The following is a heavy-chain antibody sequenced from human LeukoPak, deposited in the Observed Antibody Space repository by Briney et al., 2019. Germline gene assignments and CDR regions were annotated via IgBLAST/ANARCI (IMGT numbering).Heavy chain of an antibody. Sequence: PGGSLRLSCAASGFTFSSYTMTWVRQVPGKGLEWVSSISRSGDYIFYADSVRGRFTISRDNAKNSLYLQMTSLRAEDTAVYYCAKDRLVGGSDRHPLDYRGQGTLVTVSS. CDR3: AKDRLVGGSDRHPLDY. V-gene: IGHV3-21*01. CDR1: GFTFSSYT. CDR2: ISRSGDYI. J-gene: IGHJ4*02. D-gene: IGHD1-26*01.